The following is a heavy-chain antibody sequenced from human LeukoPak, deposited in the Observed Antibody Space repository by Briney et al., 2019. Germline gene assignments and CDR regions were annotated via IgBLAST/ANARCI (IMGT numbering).Heavy chain of an antibody. D-gene: IGHD2-15*01. V-gene: IGHV3-23*01. CDR2: MSGSDRST. CDR1: GFNFSRYA. Sequence: GGSLRLSCAASGFNFSRYAMSWVRQAPGKGLEWVSVMSGSDRSTYYADSVKGRLTISRDNSKSTLYLQMNSLRAEDTAVYYCAKDLLGAHCSGGSCYSFGHWGQGTLVSVFS. J-gene: IGHJ4*02. CDR3: AKDLLGAHCSGGSCYSFGH.